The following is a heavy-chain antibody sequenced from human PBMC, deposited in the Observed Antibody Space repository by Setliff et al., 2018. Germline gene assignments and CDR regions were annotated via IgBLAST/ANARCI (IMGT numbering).Heavy chain of an antibody. Sequence: SETLSLTCTVSGGSISSGDYYWSWIRQPPGKGLEWIGYIYSSGSTYYNPSLKSRVSISVDTSKNQFSLKLSSVTAADTAMYYCARFTKYTYGPFDYWGQGTLVTVSS. CDR2: IYSSGST. D-gene: IGHD5-18*01. J-gene: IGHJ4*02. CDR1: GGSISSGDYY. CDR3: ARFTKYTYGPFDY. V-gene: IGHV4-30-4*08.